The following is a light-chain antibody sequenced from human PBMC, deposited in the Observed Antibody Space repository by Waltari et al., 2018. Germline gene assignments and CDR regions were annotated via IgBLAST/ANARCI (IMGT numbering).Light chain of an antibody. CDR3: QQFNSYPLT. Sequence: IQLIQSPSPLSASAGDRVAITCLASQGIRSFFAWYQQKPGKAPKLLIYAASTLQSGVPSRFSGSGSGTDFSLTISSLQPEDFATYYCQQFNSYPLTFGGGTKVEIK. CDR1: QGIRSF. V-gene: IGKV1-9*01. CDR2: AAS. J-gene: IGKJ4*01.